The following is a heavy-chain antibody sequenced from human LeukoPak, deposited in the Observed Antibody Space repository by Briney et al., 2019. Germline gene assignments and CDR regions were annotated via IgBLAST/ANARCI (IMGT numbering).Heavy chain of an antibody. D-gene: IGHD1-1*01. J-gene: IGHJ4*02. CDR3: ARGTTDDY. V-gene: IGHV1-46*01. CDR2: INPSGGST. Sequence: ASVKVSCKASGYTFTSYYIDWVRQAPGQGLEWMGVINPSGGSTRYAQKFQGRVTMTGETSTRTVYMELSSLTSADTAVYYCARGTTDDYWGQGTPVTVSS. CDR1: GYTFTSYY.